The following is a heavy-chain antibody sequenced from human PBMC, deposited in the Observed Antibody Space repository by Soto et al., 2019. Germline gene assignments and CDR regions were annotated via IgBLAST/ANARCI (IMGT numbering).Heavy chain of an antibody. CDR3: ARHALPYSGINFGRDV. D-gene: IGHD6-13*01. V-gene: IGHV5-51*01. CDR1: GYSFTSYW. CDR2: IYPGDSDT. J-gene: IGHJ6*02. Sequence: GESLKISCMGSGYSFTSYWIGWVRQMPGKGLEWMGIIYPGDSDTRYSPSFQGQVTISADKSISTAYLQWSSLKASDTAMYYCARHALPYSGINFGRDVWGQGTTATVSS.